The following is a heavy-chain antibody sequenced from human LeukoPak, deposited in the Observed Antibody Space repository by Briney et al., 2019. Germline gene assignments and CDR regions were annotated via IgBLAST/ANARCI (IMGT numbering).Heavy chain of an antibody. V-gene: IGHV4-31*03. CDR1: GASISSGGYY. Sequence: SETLSLTCTVSGASISSGGYYWSWIRQHPGKGLEWIGYIYYSGSTYYNPSLKSRVTISVDTSKNQFSLKLSSVTAADTAVYYCARVGYYYDSSGKTDAFDIWGQGTMVTVSS. CDR3: ARVGYYYDSSGKTDAFDI. CDR2: IYYSGST. D-gene: IGHD3-22*01. J-gene: IGHJ3*02.